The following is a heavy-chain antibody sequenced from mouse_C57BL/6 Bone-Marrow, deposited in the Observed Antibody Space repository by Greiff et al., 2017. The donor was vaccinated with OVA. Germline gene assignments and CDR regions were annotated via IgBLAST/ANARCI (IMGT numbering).Heavy chain of an antibody. CDR3: ARGIVPTKAY. J-gene: IGHJ3*01. Sequence: EVKVEESGGGLVKPGGSLKLSCAASGFTFSSYAMSWVRQTPEKRLEWVATISDGGSYTYYPDNVKGRFTISRDNAKNNLYLQMSHLKSEDTAMYYCARGIVPTKAYWGQGTLVTVSA. CDR2: ISDGGSYT. V-gene: IGHV5-4*03. D-gene: IGHD2-5*01. CDR1: GFTFSSYA.